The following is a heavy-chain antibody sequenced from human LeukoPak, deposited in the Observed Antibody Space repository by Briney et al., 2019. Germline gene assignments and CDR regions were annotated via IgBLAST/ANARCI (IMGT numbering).Heavy chain of an antibody. J-gene: IGHJ4*02. Sequence: PSETLSLTCTVSGGSISSGSYYWSWIRQPAGKGLEWIGRIYTSGSTNYNPSLKSRVTMSVDTSKNQFSLKLSSVTAADTAVYYCARDPDYYDMGNFDYWGQGTLVTVSS. V-gene: IGHV4-61*02. CDR3: ARDPDYYDMGNFDY. CDR2: IYTSGST. CDR1: GGSISSGSYY. D-gene: IGHD3-22*01.